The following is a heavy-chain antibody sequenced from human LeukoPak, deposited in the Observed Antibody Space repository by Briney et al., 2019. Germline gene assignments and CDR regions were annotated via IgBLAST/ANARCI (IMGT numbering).Heavy chain of an antibody. CDR2: ISSSGSTI. CDR3: VRDYRIAVAATGY. D-gene: IGHD6-19*01. Sequence: PGGSLRLSCAASGFTFSSYEMNWVRQAPGKGLEWVSYISSSGSTIYYADSVKGRFTISRDNVKNSLYLQMNTLRAEDTAVYYCVRDYRIAVAATGYWGQGTLVTVSS. V-gene: IGHV3-48*03. CDR1: GFTFSSYE. J-gene: IGHJ4*02.